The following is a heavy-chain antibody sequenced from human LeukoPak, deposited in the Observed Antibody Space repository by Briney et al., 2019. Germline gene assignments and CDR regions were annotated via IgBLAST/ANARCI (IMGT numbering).Heavy chain of an antibody. J-gene: IGHJ4*02. CDR1: GDSASSNSVI. CDR2: TYYRSKWYY. D-gene: IGHD2-21*02. Sequence: SQTLSLTCGISGDSASSNSVIWNWIRQSPSRGLEWLGRTYYRSKWYYDYAESVKSRITINPDTSKNQVSLQLNSVTPEDTGVYYCTKDLHGDFGISYWGQGTLVTVSS. CDR3: TKDLHGDFGISY. V-gene: IGHV6-1*01.